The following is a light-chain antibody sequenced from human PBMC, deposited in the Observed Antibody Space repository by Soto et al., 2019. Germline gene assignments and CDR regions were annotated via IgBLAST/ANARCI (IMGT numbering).Light chain of an antibody. Sequence: QSALTQPASVTGSPGQSITISCTGTSSDVGGYNYVSWYQQQPGKAPKLMLYEVSIRPSGVPYRFSGFKHGNSVSLTISGLHAEDEADYYCNSYASSGTLVFGTGTKVTVL. CDR3: NSYASSGTLV. CDR1: SSDVGGYNY. J-gene: IGLJ1*01. V-gene: IGLV2-14*01. CDR2: EVS.